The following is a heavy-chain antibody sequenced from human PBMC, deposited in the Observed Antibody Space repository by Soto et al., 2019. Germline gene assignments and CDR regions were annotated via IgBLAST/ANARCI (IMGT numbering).Heavy chain of an antibody. D-gene: IGHD6-13*01. CDR1: GFTFSNYA. V-gene: IGHV3-23*01. CDR3: VKGGASYTSCWYAN. CDR2: IKDSGDSR. Sequence: EVQLLESGGGLVQPGGSLTLSCAASGFTFSNYAMHWVRQAPGKGLERVSTIKDSGDSRYCVDSVKGRFTISRDNSKNTLYLQMNSLRAEDTALYYCVKGGASYTSCWYANWGQGALVTVSS. J-gene: IGHJ4*02.